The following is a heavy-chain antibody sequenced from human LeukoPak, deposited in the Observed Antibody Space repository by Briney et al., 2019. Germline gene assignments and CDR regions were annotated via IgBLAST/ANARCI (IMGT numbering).Heavy chain of an antibody. CDR2: IKPDGSEI. D-gene: IGHD2-15*01. Sequence: PGGSLRLSCAASEFTFSGYWMDGVRQTPGKGLEWVANIKPDGSEIYYVDSVKGRFTISRDNAKNSLYLQMNSLRAEDTAVYYCTRSLDYWGQGTLVTVSS. CDR3: TRSLDY. V-gene: IGHV3-7*02. J-gene: IGHJ4*02. CDR1: EFTFSGYW.